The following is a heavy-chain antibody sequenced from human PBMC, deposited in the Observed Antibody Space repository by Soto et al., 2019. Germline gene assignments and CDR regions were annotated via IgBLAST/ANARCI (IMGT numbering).Heavy chain of an antibody. CDR2: ISGSGGST. CDR3: ANALGFDWLLLVDY. J-gene: IGHJ4*02. CDR1: GVTCSSYA. Sequence: GGSLRLSCAASGVTCSSYAMSWVRKATGKGLEWVSAISGSGGSTYYADSVKGRFTISRDNSKNTLYLQMNSLRAEDTAVYYCANALGFDWLLLVDYWGQGTLVTVSS. D-gene: IGHD3-9*01. V-gene: IGHV3-23*01.